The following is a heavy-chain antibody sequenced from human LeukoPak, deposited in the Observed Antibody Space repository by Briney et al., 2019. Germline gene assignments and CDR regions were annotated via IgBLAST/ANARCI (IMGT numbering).Heavy chain of an antibody. CDR1: GGSISSGDYY. D-gene: IGHD2-2*01. J-gene: IGHJ3*02. V-gene: IGHV4-39*01. CDR3: SLYCSSTSCYFVDAFDI. CDR2: IFHTRST. Sequence: ASETLSLTCTVSGGSISSGDYYWGCIRQPPGKGLEWIGSIFHTRSTYYNLSLKSRVTISVDTSKNQFSLKLSSVTAADTAVYYCSLYCSSTSCYFVDAFDISGQGTMVTVSS.